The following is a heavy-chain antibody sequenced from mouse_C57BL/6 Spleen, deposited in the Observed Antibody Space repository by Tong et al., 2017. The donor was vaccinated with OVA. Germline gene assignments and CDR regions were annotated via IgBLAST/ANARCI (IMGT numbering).Heavy chain of an antibody. CDR1: GFTFSSYA. J-gene: IGHJ2*01. CDR2: ISDGGSYT. D-gene: IGHD2-3*01. CDR3: ARDKGLLPYFDY. Sequence: EVQLQESGGGLVKPGGSLKLSCAASGFTFSSYAMSWVRQTPEKRLEWVATISDGGSYTYYPDNVKGRFTISRDNAKNNLYLQMSHLKSEDTAMYYCARDKGLLPYFDYWGQGTTLTVSS. V-gene: IGHV5-4*01.